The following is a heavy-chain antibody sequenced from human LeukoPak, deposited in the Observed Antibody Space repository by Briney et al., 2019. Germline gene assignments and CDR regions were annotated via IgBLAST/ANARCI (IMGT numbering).Heavy chain of an antibody. D-gene: IGHD2-2*01. CDR1: GYTFTDYY. V-gene: IGHV1-2*02. J-gene: IGHJ6*02. CDR3: ARATALVLTAADHYYYGLAV. CDR2: INPNIGST. Sequence: ASAKVSCKASGYTFTDYYMHWVRQAPGQGLEWMGWINPNIGSTNSAQKLQCRVTMTRATSTSTAYMELSRLRSDDTAVYYCARATALVLTAADHYYYGLAVWGQGTTVTGAS.